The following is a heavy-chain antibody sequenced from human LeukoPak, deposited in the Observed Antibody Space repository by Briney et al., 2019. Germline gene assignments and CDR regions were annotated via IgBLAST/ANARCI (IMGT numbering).Heavy chain of an antibody. Sequence: QPGGSLRLSCAASGFTFSDHCMDWVRQAPGKGLEWVGRTRNKANSYTTEYAASVKGRFTISRDDSKKSLYLQMNSLKTEDTAVYYCARESGGGVLGYFDLWGRGTLVSVSS. CDR2: TRNKANSYTT. CDR3: ARESGGGVLGYFDL. CDR1: GFTFSDHC. D-gene: IGHD3-10*01. V-gene: IGHV3-72*01. J-gene: IGHJ2*01.